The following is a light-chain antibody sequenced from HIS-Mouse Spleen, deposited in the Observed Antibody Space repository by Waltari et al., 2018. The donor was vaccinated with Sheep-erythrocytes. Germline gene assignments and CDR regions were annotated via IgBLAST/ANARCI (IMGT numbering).Light chain of an antibody. J-gene: IGLJ3*02. CDR2: DVS. Sequence: QSALTQPRSVSWSPGQSVTISCTGTSSDVGGYNYVSWYQQHPAKAPKLMSYDVSKRPSGVPDRFSGSKSGNTASRTISGQQAEDEADYYRCSYAGSYTWVFGGGTKLTVL. CDR1: SSDVGGYNY. CDR3: CSYAGSYTWV. V-gene: IGLV2-11*01.